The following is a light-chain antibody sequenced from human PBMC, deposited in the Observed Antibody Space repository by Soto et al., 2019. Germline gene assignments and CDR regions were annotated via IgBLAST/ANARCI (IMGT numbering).Light chain of an antibody. V-gene: IGKV3-11*01. CDR1: QSVSRY. Sequence: EIVLTQSPATLSLSPGDRATLSYRASQSVSRYLAWYQQKPGQAPRLLIYDSSNRATGIPARFSGSGSGTDLTLTISSLEPEDFAVYYCPQRSNWPPAFGGGTKVDIK. CDR2: DSS. CDR3: PQRSNWPPA. J-gene: IGKJ4*01.